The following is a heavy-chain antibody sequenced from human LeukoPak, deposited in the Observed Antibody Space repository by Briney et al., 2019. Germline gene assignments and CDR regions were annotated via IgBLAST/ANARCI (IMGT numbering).Heavy chain of an antibody. CDR1: GYSISSGYY. CDR3: ARDQTYGGNSVGWFDP. D-gene: IGHD4-23*01. CDR2: IYHSGST. J-gene: IGHJ5*02. V-gene: IGHV4-38-2*02. Sequence: PSETLSLTCAVSGYSISSGYYWGWIRPPPGKGLEWIGIIYHSGSTYYNPSLKSRVTISVDTSKNQFSLKLSSVTAADTAVYYCARDQTYGGNSVGWFDPWGQGTLVTVSS.